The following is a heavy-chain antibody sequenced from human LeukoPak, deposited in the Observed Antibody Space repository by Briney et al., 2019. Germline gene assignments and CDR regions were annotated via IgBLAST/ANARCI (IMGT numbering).Heavy chain of an antibody. V-gene: IGHV5-10-1*01. J-gene: IGHJ4*02. CDR1: GYSFTSYW. Sequence: GESLKISCKGSGYSFTSYWISWGRQMPGKGLEWMGKIDTSDSYTNYSPSFQGHVTISADRSISTAYLQWSSLQASDTAMYCCARHHSSIWAPFDYWGQGTLVTVFS. CDR3: ARHHSSIWAPFDY. D-gene: IGHD6-13*01. CDR2: IDTSDSYT.